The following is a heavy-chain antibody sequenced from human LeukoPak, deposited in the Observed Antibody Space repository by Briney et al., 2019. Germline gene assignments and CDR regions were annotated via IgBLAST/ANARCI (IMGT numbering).Heavy chain of an antibody. J-gene: IGHJ5*02. Sequence: GGSLRLSCAASGFTFSSNGMSWVRQAPGKGLEWVSGISVSGGITFYADSVKGRFTISRDNSKNTLYLQMNSLRREDTTVYYCAKTGSTVTTLNWFDPWGQGTLVTVSS. CDR3: AKTGSTVTTLNWFDP. CDR1: GFTFSSNG. V-gene: IGHV3-23*01. CDR2: ISVSGGIT. D-gene: IGHD4-17*01.